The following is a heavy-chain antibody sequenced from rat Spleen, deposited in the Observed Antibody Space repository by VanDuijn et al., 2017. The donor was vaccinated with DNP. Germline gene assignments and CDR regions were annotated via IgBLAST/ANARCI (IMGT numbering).Heavy chain of an antibody. D-gene: IGHD1-11*01. J-gene: IGHJ3*01. Sequence: EVQLQESGPGLLKPSQSLSLTCSVTGYSITSSSRWNWIRRFPGNKLEWMGFISSAGSTNYNPSLKSRISITRDTSKNQFFLQVDSVTTEDTATYYCARGDYGGYSHWFDYWGQGTLVTVSS. V-gene: IGHV3-3*01. CDR3: ARGDYGGYSHWFDY. CDR2: ISSAGST. CDR1: GYSITSSSR.